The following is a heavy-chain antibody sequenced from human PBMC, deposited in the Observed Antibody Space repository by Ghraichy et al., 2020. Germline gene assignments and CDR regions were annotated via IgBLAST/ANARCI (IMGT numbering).Heavy chain of an antibody. CDR3: ARQQRYNYASGRPDTFDY. CDR2: IFYSGTT. Sequence: SETLSLTCTVSGGSISSSSYFWGWIRQPPGKGLEWIGSIFYSGTTYYTPSLKSRATMSVDTSKSQFSLKLTSVTAADTAVYYCARQQRYNYASGRPDTFDYWGQGTLVTVSS. CDR1: GGSISSSSYF. D-gene: IGHD3-10*01. J-gene: IGHJ4*02. V-gene: IGHV4-39*01.